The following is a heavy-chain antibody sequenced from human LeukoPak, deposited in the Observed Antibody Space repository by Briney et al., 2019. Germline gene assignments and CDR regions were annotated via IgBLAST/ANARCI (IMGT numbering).Heavy chain of an antibody. J-gene: IGHJ1*01. V-gene: IGHV1-18*01. D-gene: IGHD6-19*01. CDR2: ISGYTGNT. CDR3: ARVLIRSIAVAGAEYFQH. Sequence: ASVKVSCKASGYTFTSYGISWVRQAPGQGLQWMGWISGYTGNTNYAQKLQGRVTMTTDTSTSTAYMELRSLRSDGTAVYYCARVLIRSIAVAGAEYFQHWGQGTLVTVSS. CDR1: GYTFTSYG.